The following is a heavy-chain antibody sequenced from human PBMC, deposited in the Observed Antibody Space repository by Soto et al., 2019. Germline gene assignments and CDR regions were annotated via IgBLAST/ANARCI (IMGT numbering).Heavy chain of an antibody. Sequence: QVQLVQSGAEVKKPGASVKVSCKASGYTFPSYYMHWVRQAPGQGLERMGIINPSGGSTSYAQKFQGRVTMTRDTPTSTFYKELSSLRSEDTAGDYCAKDLVPTGIYGDDVGRDYWRQGPLVTVSS. J-gene: IGHJ4*02. CDR2: INPSGGST. V-gene: IGHV1-46*03. D-gene: IGHD4-17*01. CDR1: GYTFPSYY. CDR3: AKDLVPTGIYGDDVGRDY.